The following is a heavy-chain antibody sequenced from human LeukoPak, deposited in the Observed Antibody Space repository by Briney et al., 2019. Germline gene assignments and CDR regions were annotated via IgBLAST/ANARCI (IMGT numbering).Heavy chain of an antibody. V-gene: IGHV3-30*03. CDR3: HVLACRPPPHAGGPLRAQDY. J-gene: IGHJ4*02. CDR2: ISYDGSNK. D-gene: IGHD3-3*01. Sequence: GGSLRLSCAASGFTFSSYGMHWVRQAPGKGLEWVAVISYDGSNKYYADSVKGRFTISRDNSKNTLYLQMNSLRAEDTAVYYCHVLACRPPPHAGGPLRAQDYWGQGNLVTVSS. CDR1: GFTFSSYG.